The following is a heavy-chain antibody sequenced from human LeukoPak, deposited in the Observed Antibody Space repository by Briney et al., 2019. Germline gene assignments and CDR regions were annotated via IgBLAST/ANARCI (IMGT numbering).Heavy chain of an antibody. J-gene: IGHJ5*02. D-gene: IGHD3-9*01. Sequence: ASVKVSCKASGYTFTSYYMHWVRQAPGQGLEWMGIIINPSGGSTSYAQKFQGRVTMTRDTSISTAYMELSRLRSDDTAVYYCARETLYFPFDPWGQGTLVTVSS. CDR1: GYTFTSYY. CDR3: ARETLYFPFDP. V-gene: IGHV1-46*01. CDR2: IINPSGGST.